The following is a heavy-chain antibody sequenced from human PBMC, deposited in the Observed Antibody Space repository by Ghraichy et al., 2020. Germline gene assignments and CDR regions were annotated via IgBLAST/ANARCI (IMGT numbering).Heavy chain of an antibody. Sequence: SETLSLTCAVYGGSFSGYYWSWIRQPPGKGLEWIGEINHSGSTNYNPSLKSRVTISVDTSKNQFSLKLSSVTAADTAVYYCATIRGVVVVPAAPDYWGQGTLVTVSS. CDR1: GGSFSGYY. V-gene: IGHV4-34*01. D-gene: IGHD2-2*01. CDR2: INHSGST. CDR3: ATIRGVVVVPAAPDY. J-gene: IGHJ4*02.